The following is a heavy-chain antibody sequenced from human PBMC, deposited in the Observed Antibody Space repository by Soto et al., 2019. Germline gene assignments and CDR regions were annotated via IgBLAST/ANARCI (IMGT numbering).Heavy chain of an antibody. CDR2: INPSGGST. Sequence: ASVKVSCKASGYTFTSYYMHWVRQAPGQGLEWMGIINPSGGSTSCAQKFQGRVTISADTSISTAYLEWSSLKASDTAIYYCARHVYYDVLKKNYWGQGTLVTVSS. V-gene: IGHV1-46*01. CDR3: ARHVYYDVLKKNY. J-gene: IGHJ4*02. CDR1: GYTFTSYY. D-gene: IGHD3-9*01.